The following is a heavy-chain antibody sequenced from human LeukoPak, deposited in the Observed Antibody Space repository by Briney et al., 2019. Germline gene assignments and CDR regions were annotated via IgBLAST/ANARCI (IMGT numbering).Heavy chain of an antibody. CDR3: AKALTLDYYFDY. Sequence: PGGSLRLSCAASGFTFSNYSMNWVRQAPGKGLEWVSSISSSSSYIYYADSVKGRFTISRDNAKNSLYLQMNSLRAEDTAVYYCAKALTLDYYFDYWGQGTLVTVSS. J-gene: IGHJ4*02. D-gene: IGHD2/OR15-2a*01. CDR1: GFTFSNYS. V-gene: IGHV3-21*04. CDR2: ISSSSSYI.